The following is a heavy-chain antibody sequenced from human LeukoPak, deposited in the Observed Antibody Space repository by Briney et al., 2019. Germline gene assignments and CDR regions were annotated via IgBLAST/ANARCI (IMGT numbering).Heavy chain of an antibody. CDR2: ISSSGSTI. V-gene: IGHV3-48*03. CDR1: GFTFSSYE. D-gene: IGHD2-15*01. Sequence: GGSLRLSCAASGFTFSSYEMNWVRQAPGKGLEWVSYISSSGSTIYYADSVKGRFTISRDNAKNSLYLQMNSLRAEDTAAYYCARVGRTPPPWYFDFWGRGTLVTVSS. CDR3: ARVGRTPPPWYFDF. J-gene: IGHJ2*01.